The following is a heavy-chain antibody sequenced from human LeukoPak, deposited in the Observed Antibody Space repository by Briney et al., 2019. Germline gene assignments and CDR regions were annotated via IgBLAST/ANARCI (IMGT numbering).Heavy chain of an antibody. CDR2: IYYSGST. V-gene: IGHV4-59*01. J-gene: IGHJ4*02. D-gene: IGHD3-10*01. Sequence: SETLSLTCTVSGGSISSYYWSWIRQPPGKGLEWIGYIYYSGSTNYNPSLKSRVTISVDTSKNQFSLKLSSVTATDTAVYYCARIGSGSYYKRHFDYWGQGTLVTVSS. CDR1: GGSISSYY. CDR3: ARIGSGSYYKRHFDY.